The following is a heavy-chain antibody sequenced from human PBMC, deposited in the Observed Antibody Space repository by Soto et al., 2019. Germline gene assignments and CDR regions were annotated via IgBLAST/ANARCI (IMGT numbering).Heavy chain of an antibody. V-gene: IGHV4-34*01. J-gene: IGHJ5*02. CDR2: INHSGST. CDR3: AREDEFSSSWYNWFDP. Sequence: SETLSLTCAVYGGSFSGYYWSWIRQPPGKGLEWIGEINHSGSTNYNPSLKSRVTISVDTSKNQFSLKLSSVTAADTAVYYCAREDEFSSSWYNWFDPWGQGTLVTVSS. D-gene: IGHD6-13*01. CDR1: GGSFSGYY.